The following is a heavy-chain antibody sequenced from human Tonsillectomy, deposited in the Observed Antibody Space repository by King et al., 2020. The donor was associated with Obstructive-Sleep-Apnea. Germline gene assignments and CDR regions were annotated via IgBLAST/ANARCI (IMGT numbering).Heavy chain of an antibody. D-gene: IGHD3-22*01. J-gene: IGHJ3*02. CDR2: TYYRSKWYN. CDR3: ARESSGLFLAGRGAFDI. CDR1: GDTVSSNSAA. V-gene: IGHV6-1*01. Sequence: VQLQQSGPGLVKPSQTLSLTCAISGDTVSSNSAAWTWIRQSPSRGLEWLGRTYYRSKWYNDYAVSVKSRITINPDTSKNQISLQLNSVTPEDTAVYYCARESSGLFLAGRGAFDIWGQGTMVTVSS.